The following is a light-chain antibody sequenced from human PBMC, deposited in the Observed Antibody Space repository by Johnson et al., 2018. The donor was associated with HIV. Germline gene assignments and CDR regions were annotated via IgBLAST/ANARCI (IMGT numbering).Light chain of an antibody. V-gene: IGLV1-51*01. CDR3: GTWDSSLSAYV. J-gene: IGLJ1*01. CDR1: SSNIGNNY. CDR2: DNN. Sequence: QLVLSQPPSVSAAPGQKVTISCSGSSSNIGNNYVSWYQQLPGTAPKLLIYDNNKRPSGIPDRFLGSKSGPSATLGITAFQTGDEADYYCGTWDSSLSAYVCGTGTKVTVL.